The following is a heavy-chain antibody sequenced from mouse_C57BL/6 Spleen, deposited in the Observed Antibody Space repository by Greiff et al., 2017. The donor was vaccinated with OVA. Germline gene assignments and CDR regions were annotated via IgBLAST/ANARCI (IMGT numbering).Heavy chain of an antibody. CDR2: ISSGGSYT. Sequence: EVKLVESGGDLVKPGGSLKLSCAASGFTFSSYGMSWVRQTPDKRLEWVATISSGGSYTYYPDSVKGRFTISRDNAKNTLYLQMSSLKSEDTAMYYCARHEMGRAWFAYWGQGTLVTVSA. CDR3: ARHEMGRAWFAY. J-gene: IGHJ3*01. D-gene: IGHD4-1*01. V-gene: IGHV5-6*01. CDR1: GFTFSSYG.